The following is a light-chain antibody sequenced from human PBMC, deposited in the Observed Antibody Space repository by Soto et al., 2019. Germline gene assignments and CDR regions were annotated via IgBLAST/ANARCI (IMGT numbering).Light chain of an antibody. CDR1: QSISRY. CDR2: DAS. J-gene: IGKJ4*01. CDR3: QQRCTWPRVT. V-gene: IGKV3-11*01. Sequence: EIVLTPSPATLSLSPGETATLSCRASQSISRYLAWYQQKSGQAPKLLIYDASIRATGIPARFRGRGSETDFTLTISSLAPEDFAIYYCQQRCTWPRVTFGGGTKVEIK.